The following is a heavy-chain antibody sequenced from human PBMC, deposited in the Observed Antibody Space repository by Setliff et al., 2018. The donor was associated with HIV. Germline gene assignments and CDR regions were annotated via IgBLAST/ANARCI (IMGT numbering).Heavy chain of an antibody. D-gene: IGHD3-22*01. V-gene: IGHV1-18*01. CDR3: ARDIASRYYHDSSGYPTVDY. Sequence: WASVKVSCKTSGYTFTSNGISWVRQAPGQGLEWMGWISAYNGNTNYAQTFQGRVTMTTDTFTSTAYMELRSLRSDDTAVYYCARDIASRYYHDSSGYPTVDYWGQGTLVTVSS. CDR1: GYTFTSNG. CDR2: ISAYNGNT. J-gene: IGHJ4*02.